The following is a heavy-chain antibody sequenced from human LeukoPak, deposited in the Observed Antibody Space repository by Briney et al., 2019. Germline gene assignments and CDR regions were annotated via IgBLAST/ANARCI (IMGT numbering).Heavy chain of an antibody. CDR2: IIPIFGTA. D-gene: IGHD2-2*02. CDR1: GGTFSSYA. Sequence: SVKVSCKASGGTFSSYAISWVRQAPGQGLEWMGGIIPIFGTANYAQKFQGRVTITADESTSTAYMELSSLRSEDTAVYYCARDLPLGYCSSTSCYRGMDVWGQGTTVTVSS. V-gene: IGHV1-69*13. J-gene: IGHJ6*02. CDR3: ARDLPLGYCSSTSCYRGMDV.